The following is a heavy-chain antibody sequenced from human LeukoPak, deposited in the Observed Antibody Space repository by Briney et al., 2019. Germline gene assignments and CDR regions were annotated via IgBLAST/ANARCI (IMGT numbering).Heavy chain of an antibody. CDR2: IKEDGSEK. V-gene: IGHV3-7*01. J-gene: IGHJ6*03. CDR1: GFTFSSYW. D-gene: IGHD4-17*01. Sequence: GGSLRLSCAASGFTFSSYWMSWVRQAPGKGLEWVANIKEDGSEKYYVESVKGRFIISRDNTKNSLYLQMSSLRAEDTAVYYCARFYGDYYMDVWGKGTTVTVSS. CDR3: ARFYGDYYMDV.